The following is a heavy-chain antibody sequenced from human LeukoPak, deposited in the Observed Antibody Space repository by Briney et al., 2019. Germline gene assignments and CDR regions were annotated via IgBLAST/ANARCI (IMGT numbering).Heavy chain of an antibody. CDR1: GGSISSSSYY. V-gene: IGHV4-39*07. CDR2: IYYSGST. D-gene: IGHD4-17*01. CDR3: ARDHEGSWTTVTTPFDY. Sequence: NPSETLSLTCTVSGGSISSSSYYWGWIRQPPGKGLEWIGSIYYSGSTYYNPSLKSRVTISVDTSKNQFSLKLSSVTAADTAVYYCARDHEGSWTTVTTPFDYWGQGTLVTVSS. J-gene: IGHJ4*02.